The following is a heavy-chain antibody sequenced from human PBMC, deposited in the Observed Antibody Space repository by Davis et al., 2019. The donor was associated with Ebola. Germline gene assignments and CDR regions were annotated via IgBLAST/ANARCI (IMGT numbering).Heavy chain of an antibody. Sequence: GGSLRLSCAASGFTFSSYWMSWVRQAPGKGLEWLSYLTSSGRTTDYVDSVKGRFTISRDNAKNSLYLQMNSLRAEDTAVYYCARALTAEYSPIDYWGQGTLVTVSS. CDR3: ARALTAEYSPIDY. CDR2: LTSSGRTT. V-gene: IGHV3-48*04. J-gene: IGHJ4*02. CDR1: GFTFSSYW. D-gene: IGHD2-15*01.